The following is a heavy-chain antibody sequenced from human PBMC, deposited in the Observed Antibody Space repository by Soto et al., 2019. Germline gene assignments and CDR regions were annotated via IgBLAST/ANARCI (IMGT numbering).Heavy chain of an antibody. CDR3: ARRGPGTYFDY. CDR2: VSGSGGST. V-gene: IGHV3-23*01. D-gene: IGHD6-13*01. J-gene: IGHJ4*02. CDR1: GFTFSSYA. Sequence: EVQLLESGGGLVQPGGSLRLSCAASGFTFSSYAMRWVRQAPGKGLEWVSAVSGSGGSTYYADSVKGRFTISRDNSKNTLYLQMNSLRTEDTAVYYCARRGPGTYFDYWGQGTLVTVSS.